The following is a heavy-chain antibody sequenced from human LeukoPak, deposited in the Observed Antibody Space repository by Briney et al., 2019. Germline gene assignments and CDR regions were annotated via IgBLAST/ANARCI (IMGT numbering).Heavy chain of an antibody. CDR2: ISSASNTI. Sequence: GGSLRLSCAASGFTFSSYSMNWVRQAPGKGLEWVSYISSASNTIYYADSVKGRFTISRDNAKNSLYLQMNSLRAEDTAMYYCARDGWFGDYNWFDPWGQGTLLTVSS. D-gene: IGHD3-10*01. CDR3: ARDGWFGDYNWFDP. J-gene: IGHJ5*02. V-gene: IGHV3-48*01. CDR1: GFTFSSYS.